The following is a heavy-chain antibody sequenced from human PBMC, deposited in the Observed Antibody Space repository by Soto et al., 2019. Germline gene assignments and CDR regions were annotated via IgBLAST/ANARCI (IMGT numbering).Heavy chain of an antibody. D-gene: IGHD3-22*01. V-gene: IGHV4-31*03. Sequence: QVQLQESGPGLVKPSQTLSLTCTVSGGSISSGGYYWSWIRQHPGKGLEWIGYIYYSGSTYYNPSLKSRVTISVDTSKKQFSLKRSSVTAADTALYYCARDQAYYYDSSGQLTDVFDYWGQGTLVTVSS. J-gene: IGHJ4*02. CDR3: ARDQAYYYDSSGQLTDVFDY. CDR1: GGSISSGGYY. CDR2: IYYSGST.